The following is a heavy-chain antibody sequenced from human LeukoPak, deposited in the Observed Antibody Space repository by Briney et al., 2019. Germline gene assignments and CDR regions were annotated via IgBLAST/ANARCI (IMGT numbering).Heavy chain of an antibody. V-gene: IGHV4-34*01. Sequence: PSETLSLTCAVYGGSFSGYYWSLIRQPPGKGLEWIGEINHSGSTNYNPSLKSRVTISVDTSKNQFSLKLSSVTAADTAVYYCAKGGGGVAAAGIDYWGQGTLVTVSS. CDR3: AKGGGGVAAAGIDY. CDR2: INHSGST. CDR1: GGSFSGYY. D-gene: IGHD6-13*01. J-gene: IGHJ4*02.